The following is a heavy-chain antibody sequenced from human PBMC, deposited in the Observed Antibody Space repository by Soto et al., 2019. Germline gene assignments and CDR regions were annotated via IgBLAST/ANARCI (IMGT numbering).Heavy chain of an antibody. J-gene: IGHJ4*02. D-gene: IGHD2-8*01. CDR3: ARRYAGNFDY. Sequence: PSETLSLTCAVSGGSISIGGYSWSWIRQPPGKGLEWIGYIYHSGSTYYNPSLKSRVTISVDRSKNQFSLKLSSVTAADTAVYYCARRYAGNFDYWGQGTLVTVSS. V-gene: IGHV4-30-2*01. CDR1: GGSISIGGYS. CDR2: IYHSGST.